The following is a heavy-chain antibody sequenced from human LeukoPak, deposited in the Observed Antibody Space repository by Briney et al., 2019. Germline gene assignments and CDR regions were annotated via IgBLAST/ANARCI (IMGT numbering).Heavy chain of an antibody. Sequence: PSETLSLTCAVYGGSFSGYYWSWIRQPPGKGLEWIGEINHSGSTNYNPSLKSRVTISVDTSKNQFSLKLSSVTAADTAVYYCARGRSGYYGSGSQIDYWRQGTLVTVSS. CDR3: ARGRSGYYGSGSQIDY. J-gene: IGHJ4*02. V-gene: IGHV4-34*01. CDR2: INHSGST. D-gene: IGHD3-10*01. CDR1: GGSFSGYY.